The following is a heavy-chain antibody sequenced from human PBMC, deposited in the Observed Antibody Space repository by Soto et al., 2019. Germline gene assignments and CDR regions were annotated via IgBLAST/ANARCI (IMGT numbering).Heavy chain of an antibody. CDR3: ARDLIAVAAPTWDYYYYGMDV. J-gene: IGHJ6*02. Sequence: ASVKVSCKASGYTFTSYYMHWVRQAPGQGLEWMGIINPSGGSTSYAQKFQGRVTMTRDTSTSTVYMELSSLRSEDTAVYYCARDLIAVAAPTWDYYYYGMDVWGQGTTVTVSS. D-gene: IGHD6-19*01. V-gene: IGHV1-46*01. CDR2: INPSGGST. CDR1: GYTFTSYY.